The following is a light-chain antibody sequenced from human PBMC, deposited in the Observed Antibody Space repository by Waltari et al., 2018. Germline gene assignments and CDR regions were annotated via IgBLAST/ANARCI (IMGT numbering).Light chain of an antibody. CDR2: VNS. CDR1: SPNIGAGYD. J-gene: IGLJ1*01. Sequence: QSVLTQPPSVSGAPGQRVTISCTGSSPNIGAGYDVPWYQQLPGTAPKLLIYVNSNRPSGVPDRFSGSKSGTSASLAITGLQAEDEADYYCQSYDSSLSVYVFGTGTKVTVL. CDR3: QSYDSSLSVYV. V-gene: IGLV1-40*01.